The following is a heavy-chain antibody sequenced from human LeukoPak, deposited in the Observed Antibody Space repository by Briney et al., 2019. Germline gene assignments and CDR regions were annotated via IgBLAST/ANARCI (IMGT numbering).Heavy chain of an antibody. CDR3: ARAPHCSSTSCYKGGFDY. V-gene: IGHV1-69*04. CDR1: GGTFSSYA. D-gene: IGHD2-2*02. J-gene: IGHJ4*02. Sequence: ASVKVSCKASGGTFSSYAISWVRQAPGQGLEWMGRIIPILGIANYAQKFQGRVTITADKSTSTAYMELSSLRSEDTAVYYCARAPHCSSTSCYKGGFDYWGQGTLVTVSS. CDR2: IIPILGIA.